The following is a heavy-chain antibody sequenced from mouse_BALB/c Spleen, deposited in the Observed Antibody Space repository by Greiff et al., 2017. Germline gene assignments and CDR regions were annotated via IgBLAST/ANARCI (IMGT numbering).Heavy chain of an antibody. V-gene: IGHV1-54*01. J-gene: IGHJ4*01. D-gene: IGHD1-1*01. CDR1: GYAFTNYL. Sequence: QVQLQQSGAELVRPGTSVKVSCKASGYAFTNYLIEWVKQRPGQGLEWIGVINPGSGGTNYNEKFKGKATLTADKSSSTAYMQLSSLTSDDSAVYFCARHGTLYAMDYWGQGTSVTVSS. CDR2: INPGSGGT. CDR3: ARHGTLYAMDY.